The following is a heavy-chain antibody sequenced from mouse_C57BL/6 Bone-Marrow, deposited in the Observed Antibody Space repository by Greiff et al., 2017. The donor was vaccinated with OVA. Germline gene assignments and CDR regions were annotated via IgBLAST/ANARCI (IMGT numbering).Heavy chain of an antibody. CDR2: IDPENGDT. CDR1: GFNIKDDY. Sequence: EVQLQQSGAELVRPGASVKLSCTASGFNIKDDYMHWVKQRPEQGLEWIGWIDPENGDTEYASKFQGKATITADTSSNTAYLQLSSLTSEDTAVYYCTPGGYGYDVWGQGTLVTVSA. CDR3: TPGGYGYDV. V-gene: IGHV14-4*01. J-gene: IGHJ3*01. D-gene: IGHD2-2*01.